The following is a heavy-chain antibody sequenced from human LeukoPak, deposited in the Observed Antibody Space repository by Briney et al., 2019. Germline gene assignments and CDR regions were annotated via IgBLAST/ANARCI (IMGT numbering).Heavy chain of an antibody. CDR3: ATPGKELRYSSSWYKSGRSDYYYYMDV. D-gene: IGHD6-13*01. CDR1: GYTLTELS. CDR2: FDPEDGET. Sequence: ASVKVSCKVSGYTLTELSMHWVRQAPGKGLEWMGGFDPEDGETIYAQKFQGRVTMTEDTSTDTAYMELSSLRSEDTAVYYCATPGKELRYSSSWYKSGRSDYYYYMDVWGKGTTVTVSS. V-gene: IGHV1-24*01. J-gene: IGHJ6*03.